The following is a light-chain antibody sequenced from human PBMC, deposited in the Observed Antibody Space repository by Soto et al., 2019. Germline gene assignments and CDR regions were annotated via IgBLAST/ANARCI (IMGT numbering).Light chain of an antibody. V-gene: IGKV3-11*01. J-gene: IGKJ1*01. Sequence: IALTQSPVTLALSPGESAVLSCRASQSVSTSLAWYQHKPGQAPRLFIYDASKRAPGIPARFTGSGSGTDFSLTISSLEPEDIAVYYCQVRDVWPSFGQGTKVDIK. CDR3: QVRDVWPS. CDR2: DAS. CDR1: QSVSTS.